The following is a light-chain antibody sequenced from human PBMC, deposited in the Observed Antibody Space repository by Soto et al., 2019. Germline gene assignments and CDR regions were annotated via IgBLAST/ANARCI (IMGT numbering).Light chain of an antibody. CDR2: AAS. CDR3: QQYNIGPLWT. CDR1: ESVTSS. Sequence: EIVMTQSTATLSVSPGDRATLSCSASESVTSSLAWYQQKPGQPPRLLIYAASTRATDVPARFSGGGSETEFTLTLSSLQSEDFAVYFCQQYNIGPLWTCRQGPRWIS. J-gene: IGKJ1*01. V-gene: IGKV3-15*01.